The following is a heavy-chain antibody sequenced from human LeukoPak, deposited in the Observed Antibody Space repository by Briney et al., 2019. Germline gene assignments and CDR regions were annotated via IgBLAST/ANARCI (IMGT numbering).Heavy chain of an antibody. D-gene: IGHD3-22*01. CDR2: INHSGST. CDR1: GGSFSGYY. Sequence: SETLSLTCAVYGGSFSGYYWSWIRQPPGKGLEWIGEINHSGSTNYNPSLKSRVTISVDRPKNQFSLKLSSVTAADTAVYYCARDRTHSGYYYDSSGTTHAFDIWGQGTMVTVSS. J-gene: IGHJ3*02. V-gene: IGHV4-34*01. CDR3: ARDRTHSGYYYDSSGTTHAFDI.